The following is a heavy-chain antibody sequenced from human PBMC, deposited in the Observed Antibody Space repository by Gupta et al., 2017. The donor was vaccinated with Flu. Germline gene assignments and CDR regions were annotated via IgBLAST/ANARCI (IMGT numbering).Heavy chain of an antibody. V-gene: IGHV3-48*01. CDR1: GFTFSDSH. CDR3: VRDLNWAFGL. D-gene: IGHD3-16*01. CDR2: IGSGGNT. J-gene: IGHJ4*02. Sequence: EVQLVESGGGLVQPGGSLRLSCVMSGFTFSDSHMNWIRQAPGKGLEWISYIGSGGNTDYADSVRGRFTISRDNARESLFLQMNSXRXEDTALXYCVRDLNWAFGLWGKGTLVTVSS.